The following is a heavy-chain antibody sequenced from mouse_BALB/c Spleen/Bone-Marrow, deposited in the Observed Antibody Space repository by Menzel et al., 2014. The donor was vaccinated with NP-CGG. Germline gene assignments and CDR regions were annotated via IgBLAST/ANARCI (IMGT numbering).Heavy chain of an antibody. V-gene: IGHV5-17*02. J-gene: IGHJ4*01. CDR2: ISTGSSTI. Sequence: EVQVVESGGGLVQLGGSRKLSCAASGFTFSSFGMHWVRQAPEKGLEWVAYISTGSSTIYYADTVKGRFTISRDNPKNTLFLQMTSLRSEDPAMYYCARSDGAMDYWGQGTSVTVSS. CDR3: ARSDGAMDY. CDR1: GFTFSSFG. D-gene: IGHD2-3*01.